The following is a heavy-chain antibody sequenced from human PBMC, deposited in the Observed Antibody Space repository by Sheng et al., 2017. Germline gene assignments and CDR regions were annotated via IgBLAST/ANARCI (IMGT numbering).Heavy chain of an antibody. CDR2: INHSGST. J-gene: IGHJ6*02. D-gene: IGHD2-15*01. CDR1: GGSFSGYY. V-gene: IGHV4-34*01. CDR3: ARGRVVVVVAANSRPYGMDV. Sequence: QVQLQQWGAGLLKPSETLSLTCAVYGGSFSGYYWSWIRQPPGKGLEWIGEINHSGSTNYNPSLKSRVTISVDTSKNQFSLKLSSVTAADTAVYYCARGRVVVVVAANSRPYGMDVWGQGTTVTVSS.